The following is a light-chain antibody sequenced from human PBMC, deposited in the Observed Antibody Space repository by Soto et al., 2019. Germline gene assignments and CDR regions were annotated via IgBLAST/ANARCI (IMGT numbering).Light chain of an antibody. CDR1: SSDVGGYNY. J-gene: IGLJ1*01. CDR2: EVS. CDR3: SSYTISSTSYV. Sequence: QSALTQPASVSGSPGQSITISCTGTSSDVGGYNYVSWYQQHPGKAPKLMIYEVSNRPSGVSNRFSGSKSGNTASLTISGLQAEYEADYYCSSYTISSTSYVFGPGTPVTVL. V-gene: IGLV2-14*01.